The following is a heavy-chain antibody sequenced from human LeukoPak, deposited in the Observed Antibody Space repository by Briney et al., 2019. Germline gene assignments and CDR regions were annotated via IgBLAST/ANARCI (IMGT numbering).Heavy chain of an antibody. CDR2: INPKTGGT. CDR3: TRVQGWVWNFFSDYYMDV. D-gene: IGHD1-7*01. J-gene: IGHJ6*03. V-gene: IGHV1-2*02. Sequence: ASVKVSCKASGYTVTDYCFHWVRQAPGQGLEWMGWINPKTGGTKFLQKFQGRVTMTRDTSISTAYMELSRLTYDDTAVYYCTRVQGWVWNFFSDYYMDVWGNGTTVIVSS. CDR1: GYTVTDYC.